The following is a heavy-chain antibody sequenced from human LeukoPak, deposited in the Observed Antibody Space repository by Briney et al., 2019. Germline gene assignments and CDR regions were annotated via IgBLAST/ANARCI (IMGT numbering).Heavy chain of an antibody. CDR1: GFTFSAYA. J-gene: IGHJ5*02. V-gene: IGHV3-23*01. D-gene: IGHD3-22*01. Sequence: PGGSLRLSCAASGFTFSAYAISWVRQAPGKGLEWVSAISGSGGITYYADSVKGQFTISRGNSKNTLYLQMNSLRAEDTAVYYCAKHDPRRVVITNWFDPWGQGTLVTVSS. CDR2: ISGSGGIT. CDR3: AKHDPRRVVITNWFDP.